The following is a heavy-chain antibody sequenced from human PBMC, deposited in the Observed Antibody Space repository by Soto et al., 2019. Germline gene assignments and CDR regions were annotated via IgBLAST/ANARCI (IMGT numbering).Heavy chain of an antibody. CDR2: ISAYNGNT. V-gene: IGHV1-18*01. CDR1: GYTFTSYG. Sequence: ASVKVSCKASGYTFTSYGISWVRQAPGQGLEWMGWISAYNGNTNYAQKLQGRVTMTTDTSTSTAYMELRSLRSDDTAVYYCARDTPRYFDWFYPAFDISGQGTMVTVSS. D-gene: IGHD3-9*01. CDR3: ARDTPRYFDWFYPAFDI. J-gene: IGHJ3*02.